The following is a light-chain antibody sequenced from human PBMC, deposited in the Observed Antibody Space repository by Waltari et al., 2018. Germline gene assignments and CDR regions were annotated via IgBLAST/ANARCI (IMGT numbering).Light chain of an antibody. V-gene: IGLV2-23*01. CDR3: CSYVSGDTWV. CDR2: EDY. Sequence: QSPLTQPASVSGSPGQSITISCTGTSSAVGTYNLVSWYQQHPGKAPKLMIYEDYKRPSGVSNRFSGSKSGNTASLTISGLQAEDEADYYYCSYVSGDTWVFGGGTELAVL. J-gene: IGLJ3*02. CDR1: SSAVGTYNL.